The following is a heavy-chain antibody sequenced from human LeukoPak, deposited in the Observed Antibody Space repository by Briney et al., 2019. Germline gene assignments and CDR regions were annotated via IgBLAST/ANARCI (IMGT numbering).Heavy chain of an antibody. CDR1: GYTFTSCG. J-gene: IGHJ5*02. V-gene: IGHV1-18*01. Sequence: ASVNVSCKASGYTFTSCGISWVRQAPGQGLEWMGWISAYNGNTNYAQKLQGRVTMTTDTSTSTAYMELRSLRSDDTAVYYCARSKGGDIVVVVAAGGPFDPWGQGTLVTVSS. CDR2: ISAYNGNT. CDR3: ARSKGGDIVVVVAAGGPFDP. D-gene: IGHD2-15*01.